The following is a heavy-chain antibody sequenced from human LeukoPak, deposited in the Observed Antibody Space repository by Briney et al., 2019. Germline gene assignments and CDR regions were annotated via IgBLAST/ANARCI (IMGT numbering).Heavy chain of an antibody. Sequence: GGSLRLSCAASGFTFSSYDMTWVRQAPGKGLEWVSSISSSSSYIYYADSVKGRFTISRDNAKNSLYLQMNSLRAEDTAVYYCARDPYRVVPAAHDYWGQGTLVTVSS. D-gene: IGHD2-2*01. CDR3: ARDPYRVVPAAHDY. CDR2: ISSSSSYI. CDR1: GFTFSSYD. V-gene: IGHV3-21*01. J-gene: IGHJ4*02.